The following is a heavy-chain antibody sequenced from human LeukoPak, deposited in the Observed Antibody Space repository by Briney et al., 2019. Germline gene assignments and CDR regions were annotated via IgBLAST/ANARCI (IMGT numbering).Heavy chain of an antibody. CDR2: IYYGGST. V-gene: IGHV4-39*07. J-gene: IGHJ4*02. D-gene: IGHD2-15*01. Sequence: PSETLSLTCTVSGGSISSSSYYWGWIRQPPGKGLEWIGSIYYGGSTYYNPSLKSRVTISVDKSKNQFSLKLTSVTAADTAVYYCAREDCSGGSCYFRGGLIDYWGQGTLVTVSS. CDR3: AREDCSGGSCYFRGGLIDY. CDR1: GGSISSSSYY.